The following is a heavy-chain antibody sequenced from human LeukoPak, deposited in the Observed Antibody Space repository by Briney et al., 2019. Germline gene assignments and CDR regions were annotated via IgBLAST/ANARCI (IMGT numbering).Heavy chain of an antibody. D-gene: IGHD2-2*03. CDR2: IYYSGST. Sequence: SETLSLTCTVSGGSISSSSYYWGWIRQPPGQGLEWIGSIYYSGSTYYNPSLKSRVTISVDTSKNQFSLKLSSVTAADTAVYYCARQREMDYYFDYWGQGTLVTVSS. CDR1: GGSISSSSYY. J-gene: IGHJ4*02. V-gene: IGHV4-39*01. CDR3: ARQREMDYYFDY.